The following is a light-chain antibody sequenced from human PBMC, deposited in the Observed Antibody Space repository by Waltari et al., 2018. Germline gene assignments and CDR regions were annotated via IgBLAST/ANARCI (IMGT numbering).Light chain of an antibody. J-gene: IGLJ1*01. V-gene: IGLV7-46*01. CDR1: SRAVTSGHF. Sequence: QAVVTQEPSLTVSTGGPVTLPCDPRSRAVTSGHFPCWFQQKPDQAPRTLIYDVSNSLAWTPARFAGTLLSGKAALTLSGERPEDEADYYCLLYYNSVRVFGAGTKVTVL. CDR3: LLYYNSVRV. CDR2: DVS.